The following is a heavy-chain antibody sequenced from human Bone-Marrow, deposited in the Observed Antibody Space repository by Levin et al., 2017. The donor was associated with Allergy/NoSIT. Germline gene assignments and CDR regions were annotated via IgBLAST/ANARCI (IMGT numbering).Heavy chain of an antibody. J-gene: IGHJ4*02. V-gene: IGHV5-51*01. D-gene: IGHD1-1*01. Sequence: GESLKISCQTSGYSFATYWIAWVRRVPGKGLEWMGTIYPGDSDITYSPSFEGQVTLSVDRSLTTAYLQWTSLMASDTAIYYCARRWSWNEGSFDYWGQGTLVTVSS. CDR3: ARRWSWNEGSFDY. CDR1: GYSFATYW. CDR2: IYPGDSDI.